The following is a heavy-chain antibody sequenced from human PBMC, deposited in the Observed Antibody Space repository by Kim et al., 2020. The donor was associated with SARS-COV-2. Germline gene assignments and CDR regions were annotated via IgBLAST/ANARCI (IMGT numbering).Heavy chain of an antibody. CDR3: GRSDYGNTLVDY. CDR1: GFTFSRHN. CDR2: ISWDGNPE. Sequence: GGSLRLSCAVSGFTFSRHNMNWVRQAPGKGLEWVSYISWDGNPEYYAASVRGRFTISRDNAKNSLYLQMNSLRAEDTAVYYCGRSDYGNTLVDYWGQGALVTVSS. J-gene: IGHJ4*02. V-gene: IGHV3-48*03. D-gene: IGHD4-17*01.